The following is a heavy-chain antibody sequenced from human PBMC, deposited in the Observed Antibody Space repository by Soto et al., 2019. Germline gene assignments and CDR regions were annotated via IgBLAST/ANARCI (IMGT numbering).Heavy chain of an antibody. CDR1: GFTFSSYA. V-gene: IGHV3-23*01. CDR2: ISGSGGST. Sequence: LRLSCAASGFTFSSYAMSWVRQAPGKGLEWVSAISGSGGSTYYADSVKGRFTISRDNSKNTLYLQMNSLRAEDTAVYYCAKDSRRHCDYIYYWGQGTLVTVSS. CDR3: AKDSRRHCDYIYY. J-gene: IGHJ4*02. D-gene: IGHD2-21*01.